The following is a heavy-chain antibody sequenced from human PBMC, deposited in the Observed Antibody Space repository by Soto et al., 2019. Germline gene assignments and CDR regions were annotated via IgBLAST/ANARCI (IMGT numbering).Heavy chain of an antibody. D-gene: IGHD4-17*01. CDR3: ARRYGRYFDY. CDR2: IYYSGST. V-gene: IGHV4-59*08. J-gene: IGHJ4*02. CDR1: GGSISSYH. Sequence: XXTLSLTCTVSGGSISSYHWRWIPQPPGKGLEWIGYIYYSGSTNYNPSLKSRVTISVDTSKNQFSLKLSSVTAADTAVYYCARRYGRYFDYWGQGTLVTVSS.